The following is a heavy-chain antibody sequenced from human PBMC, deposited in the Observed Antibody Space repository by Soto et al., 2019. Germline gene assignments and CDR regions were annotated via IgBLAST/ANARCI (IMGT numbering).Heavy chain of an antibody. D-gene: IGHD6-13*01. J-gene: IGHJ3*02. CDR1: GYSFTCYW. CDR2: IYPGDSDT. CDR3: ARRRWEGQQLSAFDI. V-gene: IGHV5-51*01. Sequence: GESLKISCKGSGYSFTCYWIGWVRQMPGKGLEWMGIIYPGDSDTRYSPSFQGQVTISADKSISTAYLQWSSLKASDTAMYYWARRRWEGQQLSAFDIWGKGKMVTVSS.